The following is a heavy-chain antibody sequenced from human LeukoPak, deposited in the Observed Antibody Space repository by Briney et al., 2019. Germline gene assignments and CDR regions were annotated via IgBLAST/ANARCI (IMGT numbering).Heavy chain of an antibody. CDR1: GFTFSSYS. CDR2: ISSSSSTI. J-gene: IGHJ1*01. V-gene: IGHV3-48*02. CDR3: ARDEAGFEYFQH. Sequence: PGRSLRLSCAASGFTFSSYSMNWVRQAPGKGLEWVSYISSSSSTIYYADSVKGRFTISRDNAKNSLYLQMKSLRDEDTAVYYRARDEAGFEYFQHWGQGTLVTVSP.